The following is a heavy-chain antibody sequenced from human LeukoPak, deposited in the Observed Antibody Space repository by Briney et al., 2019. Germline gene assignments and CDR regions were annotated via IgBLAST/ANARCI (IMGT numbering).Heavy chain of an antibody. V-gene: IGHV1-2*02. Sequence: GASVKVSCKASGYTFTDRYTHWVRQAPGQGLEWMGWIGPKDGDTKYAQTFQGRVTMTRDTSISAVYMDLSDLGPDDTAVYYCARGRGGGIMLLYDYWGQGTLVTVSS. CDR1: GYTFTDRY. J-gene: IGHJ4*02. CDR2: IGPKDGDT. CDR3: ARGRGGGIMLLYDY. D-gene: IGHD3-16*01.